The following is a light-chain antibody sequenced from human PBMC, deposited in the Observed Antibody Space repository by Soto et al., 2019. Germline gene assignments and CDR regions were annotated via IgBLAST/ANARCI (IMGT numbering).Light chain of an antibody. V-gene: IGLV2-14*01. CDR2: DVS. CDR3: SSYTSSRGV. J-gene: IGLJ2*01. CDR1: SSDVGGYNY. Sequence: QSVLTQPASVSGSPGQSITISCTGTSSDVGGYNYVSWYQQHPGKAPKLMIYDVSNRPSGVSNRFSGSKSGNTASLTISGLKAEDEADYYCSSYTSSRGVFGGGTKLTVL.